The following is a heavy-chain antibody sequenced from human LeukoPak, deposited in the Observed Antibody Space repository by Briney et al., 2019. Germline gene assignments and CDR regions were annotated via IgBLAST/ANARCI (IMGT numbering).Heavy chain of an antibody. CDR3: AKDQQWLVQGPDDY. D-gene: IGHD6-19*01. J-gene: IGHJ4*02. CDR2: ICGSGGST. CDR1: GFTFSSYA. V-gene: IGHV3-23*01. Sequence: PGGSLRLSCAASGFTFSSYAMSWVRQAPGKGLEWVSAICGSGGSTYYADSVKGRFTISRDNSKNTLYLEMNSLRAEGTAVYYCAKDQQWLVQGPDDYWGQGTLVTVSS.